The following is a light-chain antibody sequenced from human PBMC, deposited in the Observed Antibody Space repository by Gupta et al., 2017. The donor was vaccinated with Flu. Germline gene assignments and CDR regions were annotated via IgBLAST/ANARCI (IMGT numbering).Light chain of an antibody. Sequence: SYVLPQPPSVSVAPGKTARITCGGNNIGSNSVHWYQQKPGQAPVLVIYDDSDRPSGIPERFSGSNSGNTATLTISRVEVGDEADYYCQVWDSSSDHRVFGGGTKLTVL. CDR1: NIGSNS. CDR3: QVWDSSSDHRV. J-gene: IGLJ3*02. CDR2: DDS. V-gene: IGLV3-21*03.